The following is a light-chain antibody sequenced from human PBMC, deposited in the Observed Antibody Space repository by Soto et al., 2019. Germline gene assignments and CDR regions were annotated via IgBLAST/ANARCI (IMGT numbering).Light chain of an antibody. CDR3: QQYNNWPRT. Sequence: EIVMTQSPATLSVSQGEKAPLSGRAGQSVTSNLAGYQQKPGQAPRLLIYGASTRATGIPARFSGSGSGTEFTLTISSLQSEDFAVYYCQQYNNWPRTFGQGTKVEIK. V-gene: IGKV3-15*01. CDR2: GAS. CDR1: QSVTSN. J-gene: IGKJ1*01.